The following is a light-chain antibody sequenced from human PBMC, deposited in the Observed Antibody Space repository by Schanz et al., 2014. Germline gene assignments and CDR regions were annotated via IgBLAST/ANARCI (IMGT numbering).Light chain of an antibody. V-gene: IGLV1-47*01. CDR1: SSNIGSNY. CDR3: STWDDSLTGPV. CDR2: TNN. J-gene: IGLJ3*02. Sequence: QSVLTQPPSVSGAPGQRVTISCTGSSSNIGSNYVYWYQQLPGTAPRLLIFTNNRRPSGVPDRFSGSKSGTSASLAISGLRSEDEADYYCSTWDDSLTGPVFGGGTKLTVL.